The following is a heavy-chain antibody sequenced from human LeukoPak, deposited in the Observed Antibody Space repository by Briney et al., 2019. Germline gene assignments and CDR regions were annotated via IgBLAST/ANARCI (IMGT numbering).Heavy chain of an antibody. CDR3: AKSHYYGSGSIDY. Sequence: GGSLRLSCAASGFTFSSYAMSWVHQAPGKGLAWISTVSASGDSTSYADSVKGRFTISRDNSKNALYLQVNSLRADDAALYYCAKSHYYGSGSIDYWGQGTLVTVSS. CDR2: VSASGDST. D-gene: IGHD3-10*01. J-gene: IGHJ4*02. CDR1: GFTFSSYA. V-gene: IGHV3-23*01.